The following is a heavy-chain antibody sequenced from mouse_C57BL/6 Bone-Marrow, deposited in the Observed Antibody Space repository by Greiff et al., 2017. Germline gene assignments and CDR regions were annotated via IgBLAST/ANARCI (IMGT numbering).Heavy chain of an antibody. CDR1: GYTFPSYW. CDR2: IDPSDSYT. J-gene: IGHJ4*01. V-gene: IGHV1-69*01. D-gene: IGHD2-2*01. Sequence: QVQLQQPGAELVMPGASVKLSCKASGYTFPSYWMHWVKQRPGQGLEWIGEIDPSDSYTNYNQKFKGKSTLTVDKSASTAYMQLSSLTSEDSAVYYCAYGYDEGSYYAMDYWGQGTSVTVSS. CDR3: AYGYDEGSYYAMDY.